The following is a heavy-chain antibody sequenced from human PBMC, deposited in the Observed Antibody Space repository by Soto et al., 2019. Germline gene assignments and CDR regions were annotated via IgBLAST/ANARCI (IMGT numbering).Heavy chain of an antibody. CDR2: IYYSGST. J-gene: IGHJ4*02. Sequence: SETLSLTCTVSGGSISSGGYYWSWIRQHPGKGLEWIGYIYYSGSTYYNPPLKSRVTISVDTSKNQFSLKLTSVNTADTAIYYCTRGGDPYKTGHWGQGTLVTVS. V-gene: IGHV4-31*03. D-gene: IGHD2-21*01. CDR1: GGSISSGGYY. CDR3: TRGGDPYKTGH.